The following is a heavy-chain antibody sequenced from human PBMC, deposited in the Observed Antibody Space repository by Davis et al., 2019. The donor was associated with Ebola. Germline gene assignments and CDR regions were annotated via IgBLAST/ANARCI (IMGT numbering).Heavy chain of an antibody. Sequence: GGSLRLSCKVSGHTSTNYWIGWVRQMPGKGLEWMGIINPADPDTRYSPSFQGQVTISADRSTSTAYLQWSSLKASDTAMYYCALTNIPVADLAHFDSWGQGALVTVSS. CDR1: GHTSTNYW. CDR3: ALTNIPVADLAHFDS. V-gene: IGHV5-51*01. CDR2: INPADPDT. D-gene: IGHD6-19*01. J-gene: IGHJ4*02.